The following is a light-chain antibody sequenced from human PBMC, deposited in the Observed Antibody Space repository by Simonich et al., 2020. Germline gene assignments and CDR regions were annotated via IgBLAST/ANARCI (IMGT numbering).Light chain of an antibody. CDR3: SSYTSSSWV. CDR1: SIDVGGYNY. J-gene: IGLJ3*02. Sequence: QCALTQPASVSGSPGQSITLSCTGPSIDVGGYNYVSWYQKHPGKAPKLMILDVSKRPSGVSNRFSGSKSGNTASLTISGLQAEDEADYYCSSYTSSSWVFGGGTKLTVL. V-gene: IGLV2-14*01. CDR2: DVS.